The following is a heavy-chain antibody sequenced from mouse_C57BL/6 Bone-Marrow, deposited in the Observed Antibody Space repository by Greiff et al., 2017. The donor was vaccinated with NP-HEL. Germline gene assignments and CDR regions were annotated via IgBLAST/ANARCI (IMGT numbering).Heavy chain of an antibody. CDR2: LNPNYGST. D-gene: IGHD1-1*02. J-gene: IGHJ1*03. V-gene: IGHV1-39*01. Sequence: VQLQQSGPELVKPGASVKISCKASGYSFTDYNMNWVKQSNGKSLEWIGVLNPNYGSTSYNQKFKGKATLTVDQSSSTAYMQLNSLTSEDSAVYYGARIKVARYWYFDVWGTGTTVTVSS. CDR1: GYSFTDYN. CDR3: ARIKVARYWYFDV.